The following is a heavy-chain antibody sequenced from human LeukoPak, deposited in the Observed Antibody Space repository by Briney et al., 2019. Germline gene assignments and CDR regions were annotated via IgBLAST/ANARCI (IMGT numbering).Heavy chain of an antibody. CDR1: GGTFSSYA. CDR3: ARDHIAVAGNAAFDI. V-gene: IGHV1-69*04. J-gene: IGHJ3*02. D-gene: IGHD6-19*01. CDR2: IIPILGIA. Sequence: SVKVSCKASGGTFSSYAISWVRQAPGQGLEWMGRIIPILGIANYAQKFQGRVTITADKSTSTAYMELSSLRSEDTAVYYCARDHIAVAGNAAFDIWGQGTMVTVSS.